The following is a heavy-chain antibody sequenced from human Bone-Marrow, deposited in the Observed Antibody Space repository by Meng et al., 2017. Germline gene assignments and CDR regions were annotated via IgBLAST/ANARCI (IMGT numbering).Heavy chain of an antibody. V-gene: IGHV3-30*19. CDR1: GFTFSSYG. Sequence: GGSLRLSCAASGFTFSSYGMHWVRQAPGKGLEWVAVIWYDGSNKYYADSVKGRFTISRDNSKNTLYLQMNSLRAEDTAVYYCARDDYDFWSGYPEYYYYGMDVWGQGTTVTVSS. D-gene: IGHD3-3*01. CDR2: IWYDGSNK. J-gene: IGHJ6*02. CDR3: ARDDYDFWSGYPEYYYYGMDV.